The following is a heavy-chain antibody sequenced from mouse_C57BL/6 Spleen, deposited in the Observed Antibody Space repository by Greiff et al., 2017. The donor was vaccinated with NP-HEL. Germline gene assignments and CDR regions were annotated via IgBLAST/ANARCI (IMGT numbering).Heavy chain of an antibody. V-gene: IGHV1-69*01. CDR2: IDPSDSYT. CDR1: GYTFTSYW. CDR3: ASITGTYFDY. D-gene: IGHD4-1*01. Sequence: QVQLQQPGAELVMPGASVKLSCKASGYTFTSYWMHWVKQRPGQGLEWIGEIDPSDSYTNYNQKFKGKSTLTVDKSSSPAYMQLSSLTSEDSAVYYCASITGTYFDYWGQGTTLTVSS. J-gene: IGHJ2*01.